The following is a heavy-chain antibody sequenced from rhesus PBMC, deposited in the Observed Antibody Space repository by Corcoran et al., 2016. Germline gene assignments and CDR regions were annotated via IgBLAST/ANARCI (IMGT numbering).Heavy chain of an antibody. CDR1: GGSISSNY. CDR2: IYGSGSST. D-gene: IGHD1-7*02. V-gene: IGHV4S11*01. CDR3: TREDNWNDYYFDY. Sequence: QVQLQESGPGLVKPLETLSLTCAVSGGSISSNYWSWIRQAPGKGLEWIGYIYGSGSSTNYNPSLKSRVTRSVDTSKNQLSLKLSSVTAADTAVYYCTREDNWNDYYFDYWGQGVLVTVSS. J-gene: IGHJ4*01.